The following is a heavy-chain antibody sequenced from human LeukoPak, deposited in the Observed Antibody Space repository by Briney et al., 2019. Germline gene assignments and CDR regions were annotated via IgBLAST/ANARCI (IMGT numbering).Heavy chain of an antibody. CDR3: AKTPVYDYVWGSYRYPTAGFDY. CDR2: ISGSGGST. CDR1: GFTFSSYA. Sequence: PGGSLRLSCAASGFTFSSYAMSWVRQAPGKGLEWVSAISGSGGSTYYADSVKGRFTISRDNSKNTLYLQMNSLRAEDTAVYYCAKTPVYDYVWGSYRYPTAGFDYWGQXXLVTVSS. J-gene: IGHJ4*02. D-gene: IGHD3-16*02. V-gene: IGHV3-23*01.